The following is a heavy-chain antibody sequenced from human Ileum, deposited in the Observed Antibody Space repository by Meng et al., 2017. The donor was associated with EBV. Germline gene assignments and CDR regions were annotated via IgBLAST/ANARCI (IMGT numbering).Heavy chain of an antibody. CDR2: MSYSGST. CDR3: AGDPHSGSPH. D-gene: IGHD1-26*01. Sequence: VQLQDPVPGLVNPSETLSLTCTVAGGSVSSAHSFWTWIRQPPGKGLEWIGYMSYSGSTNYSPPLESRVTISVDTSKNQFSLKLSSVTAADTAVYYCAGDPHSGSPHWGQGTLVTVSS. V-gene: IGHV4-61*01. J-gene: IGHJ4*02. CDR1: GGSVSSAHSF.